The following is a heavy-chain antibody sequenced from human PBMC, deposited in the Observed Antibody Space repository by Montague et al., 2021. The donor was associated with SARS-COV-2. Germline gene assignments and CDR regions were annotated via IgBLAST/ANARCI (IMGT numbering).Heavy chain of an antibody. CDR3: ARGPSDTYYYNGMDV. J-gene: IGHJ6*02. CDR2: IDWDGDK. V-gene: IGHV2-70*11. Sequence: PALVKPTQTLTLTCTFSGFSPSTSGICMTWIRQPPGKALEWLARIDWDGDKYYNTSLKSRLTISKDTSKNLVVLTMTNMDPVDTATYYCARGPSDTYYYNGMDVWGRGTTVTVSS. CDR1: GFSPSTSGIC.